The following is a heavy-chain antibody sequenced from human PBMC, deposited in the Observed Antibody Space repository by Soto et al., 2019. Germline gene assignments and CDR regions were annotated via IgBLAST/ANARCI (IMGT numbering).Heavy chain of an antibody. V-gene: IGHV3-30-3*01. CDR1: GFTFSSYA. J-gene: IGHJ6*02. CDR3: ARDQSRYCSGGSCYPYYYYDGMDV. Sequence: QVQLVESGGGVVQPGRSLRLSCAASGFTFSSYAMHWVRQAPGKGLEWVAVISYDGSNKYYADSVKGRFTISRDNSKKTLYLQMNSLRAEDTAVYYCARDQSRYCSGGSCYPYYYYDGMDVWGQGTTVTVSS. CDR2: ISYDGSNK. D-gene: IGHD2-15*01.